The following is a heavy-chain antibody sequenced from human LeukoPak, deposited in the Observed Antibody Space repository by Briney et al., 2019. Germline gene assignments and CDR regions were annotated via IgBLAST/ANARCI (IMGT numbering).Heavy chain of an antibody. D-gene: IGHD4-17*01. CDR1: GYTFTSYY. CDR3: ARDLFAEVTTTEFDY. Sequence: VASVKVSCETSGYTFTSYYMHWVRQAPGQGLEWMGIINPSGGSTTYAQKFQGRVTMTKDTSTSTVYMELNSLRSEDTAVYYCARDLFAEVTTTEFDYWGQGTLVTVSS. J-gene: IGHJ4*02. CDR2: INPSGGST. V-gene: IGHV1-46*01.